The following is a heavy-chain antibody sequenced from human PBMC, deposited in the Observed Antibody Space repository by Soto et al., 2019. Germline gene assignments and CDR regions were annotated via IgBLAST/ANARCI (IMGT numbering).Heavy chain of an antibody. CDR3: AKAAMYSSPFDY. Sequence: GGSLRLSCAASGFTFSHHAMSWVRQAPGRGLERVANIGGFGTTTFYADSVKGRFTISRDNSKNTVFLQMNSLRAEDTAVYYCAKAAMYSSPFDYWGLGTLVTVSS. CDR1: GFTFSHHA. CDR2: IGGFGTTT. V-gene: IGHV3-23*01. J-gene: IGHJ4*02. D-gene: IGHD2-15*01.